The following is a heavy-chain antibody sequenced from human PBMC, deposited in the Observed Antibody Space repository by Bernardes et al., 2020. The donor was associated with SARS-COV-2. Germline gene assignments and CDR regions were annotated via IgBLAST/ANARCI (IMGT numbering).Heavy chain of an antibody. CDR3: ARGKVPAAKDDY. CDR1: GFTFSSYS. V-gene: IGHV3-21*01. J-gene: IGHJ4*02. D-gene: IGHD2-2*01. CDR2: ISSSSSYI. Sequence: GSLRLSCAASGFTFSSYSMNWVRQAPGKGLEWVSSISSSSSYIYYADSVKGRFTISRDNAKNSLYLQMNSLRAEDTAVYYCARGKVPAAKDDYWGQGTLVTVSS.